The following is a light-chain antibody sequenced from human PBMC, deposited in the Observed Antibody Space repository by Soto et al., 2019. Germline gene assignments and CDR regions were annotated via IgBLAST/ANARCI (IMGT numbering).Light chain of an antibody. J-gene: IGLJ1*01. CDR3: LLSYSDEKV. CDR1: TGAVTSAHY. Sequence: QAVVTQEPSLTVSPGGTVTLTCGSSTGAVTSAHYPYWFQQKPGQAPRTLIYDTTNKHSWTPARFSGSLLGGKAALTLSGAQPEDEAEYYCLLSYSDEKVFGTGTKVP. V-gene: IGLV7-46*01. CDR2: DTT.